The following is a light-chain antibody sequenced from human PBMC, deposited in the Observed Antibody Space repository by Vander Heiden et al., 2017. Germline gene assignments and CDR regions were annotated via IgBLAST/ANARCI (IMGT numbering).Light chain of an antibody. J-gene: IGLJ1*01. CDR3: SSYTSSLTRV. V-gene: IGLV2-14*01. CDR1: SSDVGAYNY. Sequence: QSALTQPASVSGSPGQSITISCTGTSSDVGAYNYVSWYQQHPGKAPKVMISDVSNRPSEVSNRFSGSKSGNTASLTISGLQAEDEADYYCSSYTSSLTRVFGSGTKVTVL. CDR2: DVS.